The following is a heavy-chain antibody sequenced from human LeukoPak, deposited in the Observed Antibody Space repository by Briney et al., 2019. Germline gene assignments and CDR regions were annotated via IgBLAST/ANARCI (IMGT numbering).Heavy chain of an antibody. CDR2: IKEEGSGK. J-gene: IGHJ4*02. Sequence: GGSLRLSCVASGFTFSSYWMSWVRQAPGKGLEWVANIKEEGSGKYYVDSVQGRFTISRDNAKNSLYLQMNSLRAEDTAVYYCVRDLDLGGYSSFEYWGQGTLVTVSS. V-gene: IGHV3-7*01. CDR3: VRDLDLGGYSSFEY. CDR1: GFTFSSYW. D-gene: IGHD4-23*01.